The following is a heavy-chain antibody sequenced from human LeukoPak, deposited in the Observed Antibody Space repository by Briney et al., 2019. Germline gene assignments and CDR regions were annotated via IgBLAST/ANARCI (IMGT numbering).Heavy chain of an antibody. CDR3: ANSAGSYGYGGPNYYYGMDV. CDR2: ISGSGGST. CDR1: GFTFSSYW. Sequence: GGSLRLSCAASGFTFSSYWMSWVRQAPGKGLEWVSAISGSGGSTYYADSVKGRFTISRDNSKNTLYLQMNSLRAEDTAVYYCANSAGSYGYGGPNYYYGMDVGGQGTTVTVSS. J-gene: IGHJ6*02. V-gene: IGHV3-23*01. D-gene: IGHD5-18*01.